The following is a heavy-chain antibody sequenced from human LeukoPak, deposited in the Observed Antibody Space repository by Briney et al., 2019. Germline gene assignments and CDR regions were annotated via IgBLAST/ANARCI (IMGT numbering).Heavy chain of an antibody. J-gene: IGHJ4*02. CDR1: GFTFSGSA. CDR2: IRSKANSYAT. Sequence: GGSLRLSCAASGFTFSGSAMHWVRQASGKGLEWVGRIRSKANSYATAYAASVKGRFTISRDDSKSTAYLQMNSLKTEDTAVYYCTRPYSSGPVSGYYWGQGTLVTVSS. V-gene: IGHV3-73*01. CDR3: TRPYSSGPVSGYY. D-gene: IGHD6-19*01.